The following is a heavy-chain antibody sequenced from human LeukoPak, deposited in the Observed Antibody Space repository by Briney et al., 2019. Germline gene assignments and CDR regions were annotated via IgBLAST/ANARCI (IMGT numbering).Heavy chain of an antibody. CDR2: IYTSGST. CDR1: GASISSGSYY. Sequence: MPSETLSLTCTVSGASISSGSYYWSWIRQPAGKGLEWIGHIYTSGSTNYNPSLKSRVTISVDTSKNQFSLKLNSVTAADTAVYYCARMVRRLERLKIGRSSDYATGYYFDYWGQGTLVTVSS. D-gene: IGHD5-12*01. V-gene: IGHV4-61*09. CDR3: ARMVRRLERLKIGRSSDYATGYYFDY. J-gene: IGHJ4*02.